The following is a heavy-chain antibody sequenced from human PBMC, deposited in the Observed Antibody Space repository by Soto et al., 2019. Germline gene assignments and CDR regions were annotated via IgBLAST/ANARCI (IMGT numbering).Heavy chain of an antibody. D-gene: IGHD5-18*01. Sequence: PSETLSLPCTVSGGSINTGGYCWSWIRQHPGKGLDWIGCISYGGSTSYNPSLKSRVTISVDASKNQFSLKLTSVTAADTAVYYCSRGILVWGQGALVTVSS. CDR1: GGSINTGGYC. CDR2: ISYGGST. V-gene: IGHV4-31*03. CDR3: SRGILV. J-gene: IGHJ4*02.